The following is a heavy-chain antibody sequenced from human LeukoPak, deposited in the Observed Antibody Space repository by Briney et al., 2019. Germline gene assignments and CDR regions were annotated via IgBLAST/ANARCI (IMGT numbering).Heavy chain of an antibody. J-gene: IGHJ4*02. Sequence: AGGSLRLSCAASGFTFSSYWFHWVRQAPGKGLVWVSRINSDGSGTTYADSVKGRFTISRDKAKNTLYLQMNSLRAEDTAVYYCAGGIAAADTWGQGTLVTVSS. V-gene: IGHV3-74*01. CDR1: GFTFSSYW. D-gene: IGHD6-13*01. CDR2: INSDGSGT. CDR3: AGGIAAADT.